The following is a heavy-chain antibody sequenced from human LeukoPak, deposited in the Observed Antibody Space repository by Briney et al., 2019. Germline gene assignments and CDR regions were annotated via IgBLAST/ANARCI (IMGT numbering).Heavy chain of an antibody. J-gene: IGHJ4*02. Sequence: GGSLRLSCAASGFTFSSYWTHWVRQAPGKGLLWVSRINSDGSSTSYADSVKGRFTISRDNAKNTLYLQMNSLRAEDTAVYYCARRIAAAAAPYYFDYWGQGTLVTVSS. V-gene: IGHV3-74*01. CDR2: INSDGSST. CDR1: GFTFSSYW. CDR3: ARRIAAAAAPYYFDY. D-gene: IGHD6-13*01.